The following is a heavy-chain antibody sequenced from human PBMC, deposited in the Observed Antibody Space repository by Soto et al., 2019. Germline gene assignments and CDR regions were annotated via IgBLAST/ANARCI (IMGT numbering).Heavy chain of an antibody. CDR2: IYYSGST. D-gene: IGHD3-3*01. Sequence: XGTLALTCTVSGGSISSSSYYWGWIRQPPGKGLEWIGSIYYSGSTYYNPSLKSRATISVEKSKNQFSLKLSSVTAADTAVYYCARRVSDYWFDPWGQGTLVTVSS. CDR1: GGSISSSSYY. V-gene: IGHV4-39*01. J-gene: IGHJ5*02. CDR3: ARRVSDYWFDP.